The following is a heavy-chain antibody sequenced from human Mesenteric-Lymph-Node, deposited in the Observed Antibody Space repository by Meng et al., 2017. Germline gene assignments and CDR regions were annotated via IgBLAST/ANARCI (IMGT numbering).Heavy chain of an antibody. CDR3: ASQVEMASIFDN. CDR2: VYYSGST. D-gene: IGHD5-24*01. J-gene: IGHJ4*02. CDR1: GVSMIRTSHY. Sequence: QLQLQESGPGLVKPLETPSLTCSVSGVSMIRTSHYWGWIRQPPGKGLEWIGSVYYSGSTFTNPSLESRVTMSVDTSKNQIYLSLTSVTAGDTAVYYCASQVEMASIFDNWGQGTLVTVSS. V-gene: IGHV4-39*01.